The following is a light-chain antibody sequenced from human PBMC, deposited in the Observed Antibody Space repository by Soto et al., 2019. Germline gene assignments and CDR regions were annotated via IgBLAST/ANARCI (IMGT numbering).Light chain of an antibody. CDR3: QTWGSGGV. CDR2: LNTDGSH. Sequence: QPVLTQSPSASASLGASVKLTCTLSSGHSSYAIAWHQQQPEKGPRYLMRLNTDGSHSKGDGIPDRFSGFSSGAEHYLTISSLQSEDEADYYCQTWGSGGVFGGGTQLTVL. CDR1: SGHSSYA. V-gene: IGLV4-69*01. J-gene: IGLJ2*01.